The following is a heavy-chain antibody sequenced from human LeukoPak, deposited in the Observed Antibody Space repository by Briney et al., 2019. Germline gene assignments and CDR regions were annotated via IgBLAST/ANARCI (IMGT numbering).Heavy chain of an antibody. CDR3: ARDPMTTVVSGENAFDI. V-gene: IGHV4-31*03. J-gene: IGHJ3*02. D-gene: IGHD4-23*01. CDR2: IYYSGST. CDR1: GGSISSGGYY. Sequence: PSQTLSLTCTVSGGSISSGGYYWSWIRQHPGKGLEWIGYIYYSGSTYYNPSLKSRVTISVDTSKNQFSLKLSSVTAADTAVYYCARDPMTTVVSGENAFDIWGQGTMVTVSS.